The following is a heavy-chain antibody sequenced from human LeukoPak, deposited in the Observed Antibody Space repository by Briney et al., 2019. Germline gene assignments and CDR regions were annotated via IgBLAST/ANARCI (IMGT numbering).Heavy chain of an antibody. J-gene: IGHJ4*02. Sequence: ASVKVSCKASGGTFSSSAISWVRQAPGQGLEWMGGIIPIFGTANYAQKFQGRATITTGESTSTAYMELSSLRSEDTAVYYCARNYGDYPFDYWGQGTLVTASS. CDR1: GGTFSSSA. CDR3: ARNYGDYPFDY. D-gene: IGHD4-17*01. V-gene: IGHV1-69*05. CDR2: IIPIFGTA.